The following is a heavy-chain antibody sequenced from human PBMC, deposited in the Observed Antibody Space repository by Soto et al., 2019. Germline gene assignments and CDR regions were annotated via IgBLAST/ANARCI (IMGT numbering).Heavy chain of an antibody. V-gene: IGHV4-31*03. J-gene: IGHJ5*02. Sequence: QVQLQESGPGLVKPSQTLSLTCTVSGGSISSAGYYWSWIRQHPGKGLEWIGYIYYSGNTYYNPSLKGRVTISVDPSKTQFSVKLSSVTAADTAVYYCARVASYGPERGFDPWGQGTLVTVSS. CDR2: IYYSGNT. CDR3: ARVASYGPERGFDP. D-gene: IGHD3-10*01. CDR1: GGSISSAGYY.